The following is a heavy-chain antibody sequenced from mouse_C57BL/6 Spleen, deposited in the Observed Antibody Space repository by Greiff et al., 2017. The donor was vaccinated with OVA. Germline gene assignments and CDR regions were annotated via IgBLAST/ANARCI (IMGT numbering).Heavy chain of an antibody. CDR3: TTIYYYGSSPPFDY. Sequence: VQLQQSGAELVRPGASVKLSCTASGFNIKDYYMHWVKQRPEQGLEWIGRIDPEDGDTEYAPKFQGKATMTADTSSNTAYLQLSSLTSEDTAVYYCTTIYYYGSSPPFDYWGQGTTLTVSS. CDR2: IDPEDGDT. CDR1: GFNIKDYY. J-gene: IGHJ2*01. D-gene: IGHD1-1*01. V-gene: IGHV14-1*01.